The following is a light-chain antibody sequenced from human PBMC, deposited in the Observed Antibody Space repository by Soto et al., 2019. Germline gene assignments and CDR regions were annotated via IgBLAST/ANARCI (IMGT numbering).Light chain of an antibody. CDR3: QHYDSSSGLT. Sequence: DIQMTQSPSTLSASVGDRVTITCRASQSISDWLAWYQQKPGKAPTLLIYAASNFNSGLPSRFSGSRSGTEFPLTISSLQPDDSVTYYCQHYDSSSGLTFGRGTKVEIK. CDR2: AAS. V-gene: IGKV1-5*03. CDR1: QSISDW. J-gene: IGKJ4*01.